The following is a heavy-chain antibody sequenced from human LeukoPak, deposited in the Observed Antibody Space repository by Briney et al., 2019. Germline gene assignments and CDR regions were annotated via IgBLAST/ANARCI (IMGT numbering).Heavy chain of an antibody. D-gene: IGHD5-24*01. J-gene: IGHJ3*02. Sequence: ASVKVSCKASGYTFTSYAMHWVCQAPGQRLEWMGWINAGNGNTKYSQKFQGRVTITRDTSTSTVYMELSSLRSEDTAVYYCARTDGYRAFDIWGQGTMVTVSS. CDR1: GYTFTSYA. CDR3: ARTDGYRAFDI. V-gene: IGHV1-3*01. CDR2: INAGNGNT.